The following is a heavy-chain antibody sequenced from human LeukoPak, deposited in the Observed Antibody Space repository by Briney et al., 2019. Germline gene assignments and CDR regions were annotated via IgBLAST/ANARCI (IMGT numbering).Heavy chain of an antibody. CDR3: AKDLSGTVTTFVLHY. CDR2: IYSGGST. D-gene: IGHD4-17*01. J-gene: IGHJ4*02. Sequence: PGGSLRLSCAASGFTFSSNYMSWVRQAPGKGLEWVSVIYSGGSTYYADSVKGRFTISRDNSKNTLYLQMNSLRAEDTAVYYCAKDLSGTVTTFVLHYWGQGTLVTVSS. V-gene: IGHV3-53*01. CDR1: GFTFSSNY.